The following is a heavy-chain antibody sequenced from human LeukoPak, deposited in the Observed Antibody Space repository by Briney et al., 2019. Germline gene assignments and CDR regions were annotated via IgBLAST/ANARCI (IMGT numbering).Heavy chain of an antibody. CDR3: AKDSEVRQVMDYYYGMDV. J-gene: IGHJ6*02. CDR1: GFTFDDYA. V-gene: IGHV3-9*01. CDR2: ISWNSGGI. Sequence: GRSLRLSCAASGFTFDDYAMHWVRQAPGKGLEWVSGISWNSGGIGYADSVKGRFTISRDNAKNSLYLQMNSLRAEDTALYYCAKDSEVRQVMDYYYGMDVWGQGTTVTVSS. D-gene: IGHD3-10*01.